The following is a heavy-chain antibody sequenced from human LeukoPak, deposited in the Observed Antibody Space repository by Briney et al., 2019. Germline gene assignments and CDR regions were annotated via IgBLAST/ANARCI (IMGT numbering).Heavy chain of an antibody. Sequence: ASVKVSCKASGYTLTSYGISWVRQAPGQGLEWMGWISAYNGNTNYAQKLQGRVTMTTDTSTSTAYMELRSLRSDDTAVYYCARAGWATVAPPPDYWGQGTLVTVSS. CDR1: GYTLTSYG. CDR2: ISAYNGNT. V-gene: IGHV1-18*01. D-gene: IGHD4-23*01. CDR3: ARAGWATVAPPPDY. J-gene: IGHJ4*02.